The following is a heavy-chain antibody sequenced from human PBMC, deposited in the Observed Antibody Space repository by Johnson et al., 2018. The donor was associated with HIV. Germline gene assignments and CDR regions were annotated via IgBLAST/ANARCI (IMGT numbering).Heavy chain of an antibody. CDR2: IYSGGST. J-gene: IGHJ3*02. V-gene: IGHV3-53*01. CDR3: TTDLVPAAKEPVVVGGAFDI. Sequence: VQLVESGGGLIQPGGSLRLSCAASGFTVSSNYMSWVRQAPGKGLEWVSVIYSGGSTYYPGSVKGRFTISRDNSKNTLYLQMNSLKTEDTAVYYCTTDLVPAAKEPVVVGGAFDIWGQGTMVTVSS. CDR1: GFTVSSNY. D-gene: IGHD2-2*01.